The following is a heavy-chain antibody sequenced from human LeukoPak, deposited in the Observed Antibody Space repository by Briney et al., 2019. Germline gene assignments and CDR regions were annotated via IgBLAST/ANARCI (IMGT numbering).Heavy chain of an antibody. CDR2: IKYDGNST. CDR1: GFSFSSYW. Sequence: GRSLRLSCATSGFSFSSYWMHWVRQAPGKGLVWVARIKYDGNSTNYADSVKGRFTIARDNAKKTLYVQMNSLRAEDTAVYYCARALVVSVTLNALDIWGQGTMVTVSS. J-gene: IGHJ3*02. CDR3: ARALVVSVTLNALDI. V-gene: IGHV3-74*01. D-gene: IGHD2-15*01.